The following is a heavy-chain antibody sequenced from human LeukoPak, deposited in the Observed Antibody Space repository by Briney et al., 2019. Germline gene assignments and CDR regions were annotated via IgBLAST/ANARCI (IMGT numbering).Heavy chain of an antibody. CDR2: IWSDGTNE. Sequence: GGSLRLSCAASGFTFSSYGMHWVRQVPGKGLEWVAIIWSDGTNEYYADSVKGRFTISRDNAKNSLYLQMNSLRAEDTALYHCARVGTPDSGSYQGPFDYWGQGTLVTVSS. CDR1: GFTFSSYG. D-gene: IGHD1-26*01. V-gene: IGHV3-33*01. CDR3: ARVGTPDSGSYQGPFDY. J-gene: IGHJ4*02.